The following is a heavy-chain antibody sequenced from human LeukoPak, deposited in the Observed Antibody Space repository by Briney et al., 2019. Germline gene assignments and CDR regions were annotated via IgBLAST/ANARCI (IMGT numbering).Heavy chain of an antibody. CDR3: AEDWRVAVAGTAWFDP. Sequence: GGTLRLSCAASGFTFSSYGMSWVRQAPGKGREWVSAISGSGGSTDYAGSVKGRFTISRDNSKNTLYLQMNSLRAEDTAVYYCAEDWRVAVAGTAWFDPWGQGTLVTVSS. CDR2: ISGSGGST. J-gene: IGHJ5*02. D-gene: IGHD6-19*01. CDR1: GFTFSSYG. V-gene: IGHV3-23*01.